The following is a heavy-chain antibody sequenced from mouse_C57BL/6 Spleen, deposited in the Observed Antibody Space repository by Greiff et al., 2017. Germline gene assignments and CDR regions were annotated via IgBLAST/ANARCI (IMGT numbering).Heavy chain of an antibody. CDR1: GYSFTDYN. D-gene: IGHD1-1*01. CDR3: ARGDSITTVVPSFAY. CDR2: INPNYGTT. J-gene: IGHJ3*01. Sequence: VQLKESGPELVKPGASVKISCKASGYSFTDYNMNWVKQSNGKSLEWIGVINPNYGTTSYNQKFKGKATLTVDQSSSAAYMQLNCLTSEDSAVYYCARGDSITTVVPSFAYWGQGTLVTVSA. V-gene: IGHV1-39*01.